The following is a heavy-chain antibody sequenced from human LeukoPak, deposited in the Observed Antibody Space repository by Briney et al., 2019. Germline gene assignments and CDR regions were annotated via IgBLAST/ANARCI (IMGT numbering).Heavy chain of an antibody. V-gene: IGHV1-18*01. J-gene: IGHJ4*02. CDR2: ISAYNGNT. CDR3: ATYCGGDCAADY. Sequence: ASVKVSCKASGYTFTSYGISWVRQAPGQGLEWMGWISAYNGNTNYAQKLQGRVTMTTDTSTSTAYMELRSLRPDDTAVYYCATYCGGDCAADYWGQGTMVTVSS. CDR1: GYTFTSYG. D-gene: IGHD2-21*02.